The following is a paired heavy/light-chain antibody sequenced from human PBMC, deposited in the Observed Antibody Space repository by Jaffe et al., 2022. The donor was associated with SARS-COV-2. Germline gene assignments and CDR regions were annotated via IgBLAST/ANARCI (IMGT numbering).Heavy chain of an antibody. V-gene: IGHV3-11*01. Sequence: QVQLVESGGGLVKPGGSLRLSCAASGFTFSDYYMSWIRQAPGKGLEWVSYISSSGSTIYYADSVKGRFTISRDNAKNSLYLQMNSLRAEDTAVYYCASSAAGSLNYFDYWGQGTLVTVSS. CDR1: GFTFSDYY. J-gene: IGHJ4*02. CDR3: ASSAAGSLNYFDY. CDR2: ISSSGSTI. D-gene: IGHD6-13*01.
Light chain of an antibody. Sequence: EIVLTQSPGTLSLSPGERATLSCRASQSVSSSYLAWYQQKPGQAPRLLIYGASSRATGIPDRFSGSGSGTDFTLTISRLEPEDFAVYYCQQYGSSPPTWTFGQGTKVEIK. V-gene: IGKV3-20*01. CDR3: QQYGSSPPTWT. J-gene: IGKJ1*01. CDR1: QSVSSSY. CDR2: GAS.